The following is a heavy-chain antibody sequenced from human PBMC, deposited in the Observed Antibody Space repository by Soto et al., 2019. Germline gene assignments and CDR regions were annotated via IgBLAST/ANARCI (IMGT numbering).Heavy chain of an antibody. CDR3: TRLDTRPNNRGTAFD. CDR2: ILYTGST. V-gene: IGHV4-39*02. CDR1: VGFIKSDTHY. Sequence: PSDTLSLTCTVSVGFIKSDTHYWGWIRQSPGRGLECIGSILYTGSTYYNPSLRSRVSMSVDTSKTLSSLSLMSVTDADTGLYFCTRLDTRPNNRGTAFD. D-gene: IGHD1-1*01. J-gene: IGHJ4*01.